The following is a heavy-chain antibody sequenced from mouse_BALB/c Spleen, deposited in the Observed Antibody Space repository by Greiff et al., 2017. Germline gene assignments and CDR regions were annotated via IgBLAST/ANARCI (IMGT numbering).Heavy chain of an antibody. CDR3: ARVYGNYAMDY. J-gene: IGHJ4*01. CDR1: GFSLTSYG. CDR2: IWAGGST. V-gene: IGHV2-9*02. D-gene: IGHD2-1*01. Sequence: VKLEESGPGLVAPSQSLSITCTVSGFSLTSYGVHWVRQPPGKGLEWLGVIWAGGSTNYNSALMSRLSISKDNSKSQVFLKMNSLQTDDTAMYYCARVYGNYAMDYWGQGTSVTVSS.